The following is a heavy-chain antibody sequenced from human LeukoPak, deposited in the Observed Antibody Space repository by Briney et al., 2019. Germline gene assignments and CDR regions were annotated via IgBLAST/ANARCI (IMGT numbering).Heavy chain of an antibody. CDR3: ARYSNHVDYFDS. V-gene: IGHV4-59*02. J-gene: IGHJ4*02. CDR2: VYYTGTS. CDR1: GDSASSHY. Sequence: SETLSLTCTVSGDSASSHYWSWIRQPPGKGLEWIAYVYYTGTSNYNPSLKSRVTISIDTSKNQFSLKLISVTAADTAVYYCARYSNHVDYFDSWGQGTLVTVSS. D-gene: IGHD4-11*01.